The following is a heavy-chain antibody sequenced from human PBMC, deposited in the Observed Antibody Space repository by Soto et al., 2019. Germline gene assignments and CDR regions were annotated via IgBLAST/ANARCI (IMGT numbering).Heavy chain of an antibody. J-gene: IGHJ4*02. CDR3: ARGSYYYDSSSYYHY. D-gene: IGHD3-22*01. V-gene: IGHV4-30-4*01. Sequence: SETLSLTCTVSGGSISSGDDYWSWIRQPPGNGLEWIGYIYYSGSTYYNPSLKSRVTISVDTSKNQFSLKLSSVTAADTAVYYCARGSYYYDSSSYYHYWGQGTLVTVSS. CDR2: IYYSGST. CDR1: GGSISSGDDY.